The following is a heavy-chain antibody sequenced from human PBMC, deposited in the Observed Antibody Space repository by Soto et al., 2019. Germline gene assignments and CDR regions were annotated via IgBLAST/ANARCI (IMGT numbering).Heavy chain of an antibody. CDR3: ASLAPYYYDSRAYHDNDY. J-gene: IGHJ4*02. V-gene: IGHV4-4*02. CDR2: IYHSGST. CDR1: GGSISSSNW. Sequence: SETLSLTCAVSGGSISSSNWWSWVRQPPGKGLEWIGEIYHSGSTNYNPSLKSRVTISVDKSKNQFSLKLSSVTAADTAVYYCASLAPYYYDSRAYHDNDYWGQGTLVT. D-gene: IGHD3-22*01.